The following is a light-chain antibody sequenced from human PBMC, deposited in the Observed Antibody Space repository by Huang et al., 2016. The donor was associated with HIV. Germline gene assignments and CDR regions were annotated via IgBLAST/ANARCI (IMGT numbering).Light chain of an antibody. CDR2: DTS. Sequence: EIVLTQSPVTLSVSPGGSVTLFCRASQSVGRYIAWYQQKGGRAPRLLIYDTSNRVTDIPARFTGSGSGTEFTLTINSLEPEDSAVYYCQQRRNWPPTYTFGEGTNLEI. CDR1: QSVGRY. J-gene: IGKJ2*01. V-gene: IGKV3-11*01. CDR3: QQRRNWPPTYT.